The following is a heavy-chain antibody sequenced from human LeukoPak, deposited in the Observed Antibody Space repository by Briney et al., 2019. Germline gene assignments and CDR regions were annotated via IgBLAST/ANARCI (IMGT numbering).Heavy chain of an antibody. V-gene: IGHV3-23*01. CDR3: ATPMGSGSYASVDV. D-gene: IGHD1-26*01. CDR1: GFTFSSYA. CDR2: ISGSGGGT. J-gene: IGHJ6*04. Sequence: GGSLRLSCAASGFTFSSYAMSWVRQAPGKGLEWVSGISGSGGGTYYADSVKGRFTISRDNSKNTLYLQMNSLRAEDTAIYYCATPMGSGSYASVDVWGKGTTVTVSS.